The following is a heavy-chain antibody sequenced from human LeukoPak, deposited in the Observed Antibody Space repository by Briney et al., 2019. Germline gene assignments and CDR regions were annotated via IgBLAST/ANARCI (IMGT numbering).Heavy chain of an antibody. CDR1: GFTFSSYA. D-gene: IGHD3-16*01. CDR2: ISGSGGST. J-gene: IGHJ4*02. V-gene: IGHV3-23*01. Sequence: GGSLRLSCAASGFTFSSYAMSWVRQAPGKGLEWVSAISGSGGSTYYADSVKGRFIISRDNAENSLFLQMNSLRAEDTAVYYCSRGRLFGDYWGQGALVTVSS. CDR3: SRGRLFGDY.